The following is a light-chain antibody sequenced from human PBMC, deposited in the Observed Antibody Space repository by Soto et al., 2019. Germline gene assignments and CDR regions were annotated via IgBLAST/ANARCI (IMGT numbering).Light chain of an antibody. CDR3: TSYTSTVYG. Sequence: QSALTQPASVSGSPGQSITTSCTGTSSDVGGYNYVSWYQQHPGKAPKLMIYDVSNRPSGVSNRFSGSKSGNTASLTISGLQAEDEADYYCTSYTSTVYGFGTGTKVTVL. V-gene: IGLV2-14*01. CDR1: SSDVGGYNY. J-gene: IGLJ1*01. CDR2: DVS.